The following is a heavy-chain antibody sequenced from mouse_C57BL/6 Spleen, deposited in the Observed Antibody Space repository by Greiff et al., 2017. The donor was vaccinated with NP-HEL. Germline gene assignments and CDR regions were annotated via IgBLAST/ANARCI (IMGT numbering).Heavy chain of an antibody. CDR1: GYTFTSYW. V-gene: IGHV1-59*01. J-gene: IGHJ2*01. D-gene: IGHD2-4*01. CDR3: ARDYDNYFDY. CDR2: IDPSDSYT. Sequence: VQKKQPGAELVRPGTSVKLSCKASGYTFTSYWMHWVKQRPGQGLEWVGVIDPSDSYTNYNQKFKGKATLTVDTSSSTAYMQLSSLTSEDSAVYYCARDYDNYFDYWGQGTTLTVSS.